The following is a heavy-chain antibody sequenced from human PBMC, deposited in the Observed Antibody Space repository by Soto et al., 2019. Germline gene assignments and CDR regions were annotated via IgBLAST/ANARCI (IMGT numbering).Heavy chain of an antibody. J-gene: IGHJ4*02. Sequence: GGSLRLSCVASGFSFSSYPMTWVRQAPGKGLEWVSVISGSGTNTYYAESVKGRFIISRDSSQNTLYLQMNSLRAEDTAVYYCAKEKPTTTCFDSWGQGTLVTVSS. V-gene: IGHV3-23*01. CDR1: GFSFSSYP. CDR3: AKEKPTTTCFDS. D-gene: IGHD1-1*01. CDR2: ISGSGTNT.